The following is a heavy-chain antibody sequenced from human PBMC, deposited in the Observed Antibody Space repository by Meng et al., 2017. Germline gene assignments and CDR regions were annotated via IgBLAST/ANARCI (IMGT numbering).Heavy chain of an antibody. CDR2: FDPEDGET. CDR1: GYTLTELS. J-gene: IGHJ4*02. Sequence: QGRLGQSGAEVKKPGPSVKVSCKVSGYTLTELSMHWVRQAPGKGLEWMGGFDPEDGETIYAQKFQGRVTMTEDTSTDTAYMELSSLRSEDTAVYYCATAHPYGSGSYYSSYYFDYWGQGTLVTVSS. V-gene: IGHV1-24*01. D-gene: IGHD3-10*01. CDR3: ATAHPYGSGSYYSSYYFDY.